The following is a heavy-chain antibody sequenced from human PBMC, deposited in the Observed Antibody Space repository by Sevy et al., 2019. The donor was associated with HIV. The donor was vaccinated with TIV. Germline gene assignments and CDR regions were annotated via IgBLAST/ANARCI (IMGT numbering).Heavy chain of an antibody. CDR1: GFTFSSYA. CDR2: ISGSGGST. J-gene: IGHJ4*02. CDR3: ATGRGSSYYFDY. Sequence: GGSLRLSCAASGFTFSSYAMSWVRQAPGKGLEWVSAISGSGGSTYYADSVKGRFTISRDNSKNTLYLQMNSLRAEDTAVYYCATGRGSSYYFDYWGQGTLVTVSS. D-gene: IGHD1-26*01. V-gene: IGHV3-23*01.